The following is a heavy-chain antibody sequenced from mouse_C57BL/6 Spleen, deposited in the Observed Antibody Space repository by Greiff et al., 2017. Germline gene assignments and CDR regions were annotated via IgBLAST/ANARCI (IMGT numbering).Heavy chain of an antibody. CDR3: ARMGDYDRTWFAY. CDR2: IYPGSGST. D-gene: IGHD2-4*01. CDR1: GYTFTSYW. V-gene: IGHV1-55*01. J-gene: IGHJ3*01. Sequence: VQLQQPGAELVKPGASVKMSCKASGYTFTSYWITWVKQRPGQGLEWIGDIYPGSGSTNYNEKFKSKATLTVDTSSSTAYMQLSSLTSEDSAVYYCARMGDYDRTWFAYWGQGTLVTVSA.